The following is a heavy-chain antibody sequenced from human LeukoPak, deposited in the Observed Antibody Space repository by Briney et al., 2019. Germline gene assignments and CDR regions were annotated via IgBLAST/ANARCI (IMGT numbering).Heavy chain of an antibody. D-gene: IGHD3-10*01. V-gene: IGHV4-39*07. CDR3: ASGEIPLVPRFEC. Sequence: PSETLSLTSTVSGGSIFSSSYYWGWIRQPPGKGLEWIGNIYYSGSTNYNPSLKSRVTISVDTSKNQFSLKLSSVTAADTAVYYCASGEIPLVPRFECWGHVTLVTVSS. J-gene: IGHJ4*01. CDR1: GGSIFSSSYY. CDR2: IYYSGST.